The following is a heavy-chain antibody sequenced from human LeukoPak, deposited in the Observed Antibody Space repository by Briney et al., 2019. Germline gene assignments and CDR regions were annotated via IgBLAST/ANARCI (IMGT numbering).Heavy chain of an antibody. Sequence: GGSLRLSCAASGFTFSSYAMSWVRQAPGKGLEWVSSISGSDGTTYYADSVKGRFTISRDNSKNTLYLQMNSLRAEDTAVYYCARGDGDYVWGSYRSGLDYWGQGTLVTVSS. D-gene: IGHD3-16*02. V-gene: IGHV3-23*01. CDR2: ISGSDGTT. CDR1: GFTFSSYA. CDR3: ARGDGDYVWGSYRSGLDY. J-gene: IGHJ4*02.